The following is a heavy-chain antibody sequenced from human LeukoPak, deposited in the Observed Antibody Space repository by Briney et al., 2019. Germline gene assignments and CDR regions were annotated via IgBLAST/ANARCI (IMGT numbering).Heavy chain of an antibody. J-gene: IGHJ4*02. Sequence: PSETLSLTCTVSGGSVSSANYYWSWIRQPPGKGLEWIGYIYHSGTTNYNPSLKSRVTISVDTSKNQFSLKLSSVTAADTAVYFCAKYGNSGWVIDNWGQGTLVTVSS. CDR2: IYHSGTT. CDR1: GGSVSSANYY. D-gene: IGHD6-19*01. V-gene: IGHV4-61*01. CDR3: AKYGNSGWVIDN.